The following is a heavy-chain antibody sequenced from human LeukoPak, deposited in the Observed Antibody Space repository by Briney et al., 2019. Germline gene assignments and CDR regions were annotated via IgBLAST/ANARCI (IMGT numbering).Heavy chain of an antibody. CDR2: LSGSGGST. J-gene: IGHJ4*02. CDR1: GFTFSSYA. CDR3: AKAEWGSSGYTHWEY. V-gene: IGHV3-23*01. Sequence: GGSLRLSCAASGFTFSSYAMSWVRQAPGKGLEWVSALSGSGGSTYYADSVKGRFTISRDNSKNTLYLQMNSLGAEDTAVYYCAKAEWGSSGYTHWEYWGQGTLVTVSS. D-gene: IGHD3-22*01.